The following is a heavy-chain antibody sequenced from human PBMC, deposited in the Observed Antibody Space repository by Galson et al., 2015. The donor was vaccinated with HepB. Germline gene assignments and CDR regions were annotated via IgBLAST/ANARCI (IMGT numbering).Heavy chain of an antibody. CDR1: GYTFTSYA. J-gene: IGHJ4*02. Sequence: SVKVSCKASGYTFTSYAMHWVRQAPGQRLEWMGWINAGNGNTKYSQKFQGRVTITRDTSASTAYMELSSLRSEDTAVYYCARDPIYCSGGSCYFPAYFDYWGQGTLVTVSS. CDR2: INAGNGNT. D-gene: IGHD2-15*01. CDR3: ARDPIYCSGGSCYFPAYFDY. V-gene: IGHV1-3*01.